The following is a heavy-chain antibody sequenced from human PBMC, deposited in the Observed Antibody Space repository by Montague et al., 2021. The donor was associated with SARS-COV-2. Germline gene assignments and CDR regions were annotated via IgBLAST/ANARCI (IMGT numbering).Heavy chain of an antibody. V-gene: IGHV4-39*02. D-gene: IGHD3-22*01. Sequence: SETLSLTCTVSGGSISSCCYNWGRMRQPKGQGLVWYGSNNYSGSTYHNLSIKSRVPISEDTPKNQFSLKLSSVTAADTAVYYCARDGTTSIARIVVVIGYFDYWGQGTLVTVSS. CDR3: ARDGTTSIARIVVVIGYFDY. CDR2: NNYSGST. CDR1: GGSISSCCYN. J-gene: IGHJ4*02.